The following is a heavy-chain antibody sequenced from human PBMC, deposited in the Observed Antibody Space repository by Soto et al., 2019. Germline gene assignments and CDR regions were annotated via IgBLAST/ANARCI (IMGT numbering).Heavy chain of an antibody. CDR2: IYWDDDK. J-gene: IGHJ6*02. CDR3: APSDLVATAYGMDV. D-gene: IGHD5-12*01. CDR1: GFSLSNSGAG. V-gene: IGHV2-5*02. Sequence: QITLKESGPTLVKPTQTLTLTCTFSGFSLSNSGAGVGWIRQPPGKALEWLALIYWDDDKRYSPSLKSRLTITNDTSKNQVVPTMTNMDPVDTAPYYCAPSDLVATAYGMDVWGQGTTVTVSS.